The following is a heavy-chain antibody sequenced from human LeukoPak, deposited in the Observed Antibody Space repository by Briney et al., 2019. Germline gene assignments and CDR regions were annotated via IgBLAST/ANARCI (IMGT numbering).Heavy chain of an antibody. Sequence: PGGSLRLSCAASGFTFSSYAMHWVRQAPGKGLEWVAVISYDGSNKYYADSVKGRFTISRDNSKNTLYLQMNSLRAEDTAVYYCAREWCGGDCYSSSADYWGQGTLVTVSS. V-gene: IGHV3-30-3*01. CDR3: AREWCGGDCYSSSADY. CDR1: GFTFSSYA. D-gene: IGHD2-21*02. J-gene: IGHJ4*02. CDR2: ISYDGSNK.